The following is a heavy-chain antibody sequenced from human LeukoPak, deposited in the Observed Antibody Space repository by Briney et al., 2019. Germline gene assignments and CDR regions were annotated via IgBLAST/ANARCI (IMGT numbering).Heavy chain of an antibody. CDR1: GGSISNYC. CDR3: ARTGVTAEYFQH. D-gene: IGHD2-8*01. CDR2: IYYSGST. V-gene: IGHV4-59*08. Sequence: SETLSLTCTVSGGSISNYCWSWIRQPPGKGLEWIGYIYYSGSTNYNPSLKSRVTISVDTSKNQFSLKLSSVTATDTAVYYCARTGVTAEYFQHWGQGTLVTVSS. J-gene: IGHJ1*01.